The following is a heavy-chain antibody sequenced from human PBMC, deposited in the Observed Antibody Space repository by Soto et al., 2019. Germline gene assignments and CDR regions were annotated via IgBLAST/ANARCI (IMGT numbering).Heavy chain of an antibody. Sequence: ASVKVSCKASGYTFTPYAMHWVRQAPGQRLEWMGRISAYNGNTNYAQKLQGRVTMTTDTSTSTAYMELRSLRSDDTAVYYCARDSGSYCSGGSCPANDAFDIWGQGTMVTVSS. CDR1: GYTFTPYA. J-gene: IGHJ3*02. V-gene: IGHV1-18*01. D-gene: IGHD2-15*01. CDR3: ARDSGSYCSGGSCPANDAFDI. CDR2: ISAYNGNT.